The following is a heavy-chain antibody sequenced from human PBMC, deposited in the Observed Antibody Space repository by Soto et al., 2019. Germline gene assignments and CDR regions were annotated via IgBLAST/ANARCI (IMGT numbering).Heavy chain of an antibody. CDR1: GFTFGIYS. CDR3: ARGDRFRCSGDRCFSDGLFLS. V-gene: IGHV3-48*01. Sequence: EVQLVESGGGLVQRGGSLRLSCAASGFTFGIYSMNWVRQAPGKGLEWISYINGSSSTMYYADSVKGRFIISRDNADNSFYVQMNSLRAADTAVYYCARGDRFRCSGDRCFSDGLFLSWGQGTLVTVSS. J-gene: IGHJ5*02. D-gene: IGHD2-15*01. CDR2: INGSSSTM.